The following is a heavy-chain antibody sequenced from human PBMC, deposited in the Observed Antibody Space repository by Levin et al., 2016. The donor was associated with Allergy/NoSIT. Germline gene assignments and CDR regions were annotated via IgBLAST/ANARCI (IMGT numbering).Heavy chain of an antibody. J-gene: IGHJ6*02. D-gene: IGHD6-13*01. CDR3: ARLRQQLGYVATLNYYYYYGMDV. Sequence: WVRQAPGQGLEWMGWISAYNGNTNYAQKLQGRVTMTTDTSTSTAYMELRSLRSDDTAVYYCARLRQQLGYVATLNYYYYYGMDVWGQGTTVTVSS. CDR2: ISAYNGNT. V-gene: IGHV1-18*01.